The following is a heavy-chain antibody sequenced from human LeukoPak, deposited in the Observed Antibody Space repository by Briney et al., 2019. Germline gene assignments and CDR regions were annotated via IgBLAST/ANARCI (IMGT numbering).Heavy chain of an antibody. J-gene: IGHJ4*02. V-gene: IGHV3-23*01. CDR1: GFTFSSYA. Sequence: GGSLRLSCAASGFTFSSYAMSWVRQAPGKGLEWVSAISGSGGSTYYADSVKGRFTISRDNSKNTLYLQMNSLRAEDTAVYYCARDKEGYYDSSGYQFDYWGQGTLVTVSS. CDR2: ISGSGGST. D-gene: IGHD3-22*01. CDR3: ARDKEGYYDSSGYQFDY.